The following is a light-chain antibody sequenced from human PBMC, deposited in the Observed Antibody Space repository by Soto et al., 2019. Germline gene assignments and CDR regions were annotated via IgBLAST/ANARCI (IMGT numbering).Light chain of an antibody. Sequence: QSVLTQPPSVSGAPGQRVTISCTGSSSNIGAGYDVHWYQQLPGTAPKLLIYANNNRPSGVPDRFSGSNSGTSASLSITGLQPEDEADYYCHSYDSSLSVSWLFGGGTKLTVL. V-gene: IGLV1-40*01. CDR1: SSNIGAGYD. CDR2: ANN. CDR3: HSYDSSLSVSWL. J-gene: IGLJ3*02.